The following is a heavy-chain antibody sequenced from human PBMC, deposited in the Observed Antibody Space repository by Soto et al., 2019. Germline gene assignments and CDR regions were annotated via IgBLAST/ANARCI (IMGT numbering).Heavy chain of an antibody. V-gene: IGHV3-23*01. CDR3: ARKVSTIGWYFDY. CDR1: GFTFSSNA. J-gene: IGHJ4*02. CDR2: VTGSGGTT. Sequence: GGSLRLSCAASGFTFSSNAMSWVRQAPTKGLEWVSGVTGSGGTTYYADSVRGRFTISRDNSKNTVYLQMSSLRPEDTALYYCARKVSTIGWYFDYWGQGALVTVSS. D-gene: IGHD5-12*01.